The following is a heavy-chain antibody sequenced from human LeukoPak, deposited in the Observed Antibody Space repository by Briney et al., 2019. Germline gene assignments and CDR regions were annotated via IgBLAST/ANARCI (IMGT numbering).Heavy chain of an antibody. CDR1: GGSISSGGYY. Sequence: SQTLSLTCTVSGGSISSGGYYWSWIRQPAGKGLEWIGRIYSSGSTNYNPSLKRRVTISVDTSKNQFSLKLTSVTAADTPVYYCARGRLISSQPFNYWGQGTLVTVSS. D-gene: IGHD6-6*01. CDR2: IYSSGST. CDR3: ARGRLISSQPFNY. V-gene: IGHV4-61*02. J-gene: IGHJ4*02.